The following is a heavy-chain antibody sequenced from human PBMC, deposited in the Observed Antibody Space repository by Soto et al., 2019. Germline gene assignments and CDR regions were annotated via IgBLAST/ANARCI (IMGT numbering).Heavy chain of an antibody. Sequence: QVQLGQSGGEVKKPGASVKVSCEAAGYTFTIYGINWVRQAPGQELEWMGWISPDTGNTNYAQKPQDRLTMTTDTPTRTAYIEIRSLRPDDTRVYSCASALRYSSYPGMHVW. V-gene: IGHV1-18*01. D-gene: IGHD5-12*01. CDR2: ISPDTGNT. CDR3: ASALRYSSYPGMHV. J-gene: IGHJ6*01. CDR1: GYTFTIYG.